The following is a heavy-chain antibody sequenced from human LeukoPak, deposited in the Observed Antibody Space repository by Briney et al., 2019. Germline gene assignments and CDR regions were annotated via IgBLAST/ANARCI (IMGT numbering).Heavy chain of an antibody. CDR1: GGSISSYY. V-gene: IGHV4-59*01. D-gene: IGHD2-15*01. CDR2: IYYSGST. J-gene: IGHJ3*02. CDR3: ARDQVAANAFDI. Sequence: SETLSLTCTVSGGSISSYYWSWIRQPPGKGLEWIGYIYYSGSTNYNPSLKSRVTISVDTSKNQFSLKLSSVTAADTAVYYYARDQVAANAFDIWGQGTMVTVSS.